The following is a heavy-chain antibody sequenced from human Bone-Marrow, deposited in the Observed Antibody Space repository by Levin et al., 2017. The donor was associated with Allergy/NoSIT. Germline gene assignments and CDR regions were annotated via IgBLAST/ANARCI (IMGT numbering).Heavy chain of an antibody. V-gene: IGHV3-49*04. CDR2: IRSKAYGGTT. CDR3: TRDRWGPSWR. D-gene: IGHD4-23*01. J-gene: IGHJ4*02. CDR1: GFTFGDYA. Sequence: GESLKISCTASGFTFGDYAMSWVRQAPGKGLEWVGFIRSKAYGGTTEYAASVKGRFTISRDDSKSIAYLQMNSLKTEDTAVYYCTRDRWGPSWRWGQGTLVTVSS.